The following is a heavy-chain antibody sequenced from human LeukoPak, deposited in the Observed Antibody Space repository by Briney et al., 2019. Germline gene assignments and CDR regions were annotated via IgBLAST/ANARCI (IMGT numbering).Heavy chain of an antibody. J-gene: IGHJ6*03. CDR2: IIPIFGTA. CDR3: AWGRGSGPYYYYYYMDV. CDR1: GGTFSSYA. Sequence: SVKVSCKASGGTFSSYAISWVRQAPGQGLEWMGGIIPIFGTANYAQKFQGRVTITTDESTSTAYMELSSLRSEDTAVYYCAWGRGSGPYYYYYYMDVWGKGTTVTVTS. V-gene: IGHV1-69*05. D-gene: IGHD3-10*01.